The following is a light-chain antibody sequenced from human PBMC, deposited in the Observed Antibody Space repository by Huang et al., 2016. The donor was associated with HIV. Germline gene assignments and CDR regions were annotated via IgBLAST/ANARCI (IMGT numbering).Light chain of an antibody. CDR1: QSIFSN. CDR3: QQYNNWPPWT. CDR2: EAS. V-gene: IGKV3-15*01. Sequence: EIMVTQSPATLSVSPGERATLSCRASQSIFSNLAWHQQKPGQAPRLLIYEASTRATGIPARFSGSGSGTEFTLTISSLQSEDSAVYYCQQYNNWPPWTFGQGTKVEIK. J-gene: IGKJ1*01.